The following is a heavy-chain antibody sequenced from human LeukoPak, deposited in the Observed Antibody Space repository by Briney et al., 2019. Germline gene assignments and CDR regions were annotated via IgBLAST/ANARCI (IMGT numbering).Heavy chain of an antibody. D-gene: IGHD3-22*01. CDR1: GGSISSDH. J-gene: IGHJ4*02. V-gene: IGHV4-59*08. CDR3: ARHPTSQIVVIPY. Sequence: PSETLSLTCTVSGGSISSDHWNWIRQPPGKGLEWIGCIYYSGRTYYNPSLKSRVTISVDTSKNQFSLKLSSVTAADTAVYYCARHPTSQIVVIPYWGQGTLVTVSS. CDR2: IYYSGRT.